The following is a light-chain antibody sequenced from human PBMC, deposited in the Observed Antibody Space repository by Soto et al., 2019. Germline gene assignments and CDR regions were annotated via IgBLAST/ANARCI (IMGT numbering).Light chain of an antibody. CDR2: GNN. V-gene: IGLV1-40*01. J-gene: IGLJ1*01. CDR1: SSNIGAGYG. Sequence: QSVLAQPPSVSGAPGQRVTISCTGSSSNIGAGYGVHWYQQFQGTAPKLLIYGNNNRPSGVPDRFSGSKSDSSASLAITGLQAEDEADYYCSSFADSSARDYVFGGGTKLTVL. CDR3: SSFADSSARDYV.